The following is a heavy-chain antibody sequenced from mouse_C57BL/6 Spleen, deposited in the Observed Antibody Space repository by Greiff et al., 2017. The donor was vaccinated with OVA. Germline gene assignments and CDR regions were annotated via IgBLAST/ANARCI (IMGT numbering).Heavy chain of an antibody. CDR2: IDPSDSYT. J-gene: IGHJ3*01. CDR3: ARCYGSSYGWFAY. D-gene: IGHD1-1*01. V-gene: IGHV1-50*01. CDR1: GYTFTSYW. Sequence: VQLQQPGAELVKPGASVKLSCKASGYTFTSYWMQWVKQRPGQGLEWIGEIDPSDSYTTYNQKFKGKATLTVDTSSSTAYMQLSSLTSEDSAVYYCARCYGSSYGWFAYWGQGTLVTVSA.